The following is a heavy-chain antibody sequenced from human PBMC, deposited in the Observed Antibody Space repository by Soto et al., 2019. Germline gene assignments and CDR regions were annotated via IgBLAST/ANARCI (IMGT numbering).Heavy chain of an antibody. CDR2: IIPIFGTA. Sequence: GASVKVSCKASGGTFSSYAISWVRQAPGQGLGWMGGIIPIFGTANYAQKFQGRVTITADESTSTAYMELSSLRSEDTAVYYCARDPSPPYCGGDCYSDGDAFDIWGQGTMVTVSS. D-gene: IGHD2-21*02. J-gene: IGHJ3*02. V-gene: IGHV1-69*13. CDR1: GGTFSSYA. CDR3: ARDPSPPYCGGDCYSDGDAFDI.